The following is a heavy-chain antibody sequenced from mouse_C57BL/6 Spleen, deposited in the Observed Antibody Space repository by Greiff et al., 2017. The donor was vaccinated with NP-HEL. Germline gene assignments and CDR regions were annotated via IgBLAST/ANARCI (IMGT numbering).Heavy chain of an antibody. CDR2: IDPSDSYT. V-gene: IGHV1-50*01. CDR3: ARYYGSSSFFDV. D-gene: IGHD1-1*01. Sequence: QVQLQQSGAELVKPGASVKLSCKASGYTFTSYWMQWVKQRPGQGLEWIGEIDPSDSYTNYNQKFKGKATLTVDTSSSTAYMQLSSLTSEDSAVYYCARYYGSSSFFDVWGTGTTVTVSS. J-gene: IGHJ1*03. CDR1: GYTFTSYW.